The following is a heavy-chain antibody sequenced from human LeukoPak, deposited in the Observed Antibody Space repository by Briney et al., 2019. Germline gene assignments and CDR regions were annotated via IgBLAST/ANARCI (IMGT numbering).Heavy chain of an antibody. D-gene: IGHD3-10*01. V-gene: IGHV1-18*04. CDR3: ARDAEGTSDY. J-gene: IGHJ4*02. CDR2: ISAYNGNT. CDR1: GYTFTGYY. Sequence: ASVKVSCKASGYTFTGYYMHWVRQAPGQGPEWMGWISAYNGNTNYAQKLQGRITMTTDTSTNTAYMELRSLRSDDTAVYYCARDAEGTSDYWGQGTLVTVSS.